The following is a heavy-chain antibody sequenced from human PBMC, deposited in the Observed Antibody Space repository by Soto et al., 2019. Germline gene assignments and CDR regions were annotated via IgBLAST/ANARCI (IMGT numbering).Heavy chain of an antibody. Sequence: SETLSLTCPVSGYSVSSGTYFWSWIRQPPGKGLEWIGYVYYSGSTNYNPTLKSRLTMSVDTSKNQFSLKLSSVTAADTAVYYCAKGSSGWLFDYWGQGTLVTVSS. CDR1: GYSVSSGTYF. D-gene: IGHD6-19*01. J-gene: IGHJ4*02. CDR2: VYYSGST. CDR3: AKGSSGWLFDY. V-gene: IGHV4-61*01.